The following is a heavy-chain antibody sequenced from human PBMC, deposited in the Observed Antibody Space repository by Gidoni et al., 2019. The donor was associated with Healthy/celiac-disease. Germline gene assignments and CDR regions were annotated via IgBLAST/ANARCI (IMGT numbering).Heavy chain of an antibody. CDR1: GFTFSSYA. V-gene: IGHV3-23*01. D-gene: IGHD6-19*01. J-gene: IGHJ4*02. CDR3: AKDGSGSSD. Sequence: EVQLLESGGGLVQTGGYLRLSCAASGFTFSSYAMSWVRQGPGKGLEWVSAISGRGGSTYYADSVKGRFTISRDNSKNTLYLQMNSLRAEDTAVYYCAKDGSGSSDWGQGTLVTVSS. CDR2: ISGRGGST.